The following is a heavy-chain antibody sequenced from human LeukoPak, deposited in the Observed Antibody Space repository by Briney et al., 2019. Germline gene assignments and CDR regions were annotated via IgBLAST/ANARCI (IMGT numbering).Heavy chain of an antibody. V-gene: IGHV4-4*07. D-gene: IGHD6-13*01. Sequence: PSETLSLTCTVSGGSISSYYWSWIRQPAGKGLEWIGRIYTSGSTNYNPSLKSRVTMSVDTSKNQFSLKLSSVTAADTAVYYCARDAIGGYSSSWYAGYYYMDVWGKGTTVTVSS. CDR1: GGSISSYY. J-gene: IGHJ6*03. CDR3: ARDAIGGYSSSWYAGYYYMDV. CDR2: IYTSGST.